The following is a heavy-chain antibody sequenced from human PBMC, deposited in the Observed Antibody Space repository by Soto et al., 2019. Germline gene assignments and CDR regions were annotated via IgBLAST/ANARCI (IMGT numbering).Heavy chain of an antibody. CDR3: AKPPYCGADCYPYYFDS. J-gene: IGHJ4*02. V-gene: IGHV3-23*01. Sequence: EVQLLESGGGLVQRGGSLRLSCAASGFTFSSYAMSWVRQAPGKGLEWVSAMSGSGRSTYFANSVRGRFTISRDNSKNTLYLQMHSLRDEDTAVYFCAKPPYCGADCYPYYFDSWGQGTLVTVSS. CDR1: GFTFSSYA. D-gene: IGHD2-21*02. CDR2: MSGSGRST.